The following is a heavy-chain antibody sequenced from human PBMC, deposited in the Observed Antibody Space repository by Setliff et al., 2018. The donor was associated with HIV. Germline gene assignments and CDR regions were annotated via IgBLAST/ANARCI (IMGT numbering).Heavy chain of an antibody. CDR1: GFKFSSYG. D-gene: IGHD3-3*01. J-gene: IGHJ4*02. V-gene: IGHV3-33*01. CDR2: IWYDGSKR. Sequence: GGSLRLSCAASGFKFSSYGMHWVRQAPGKGLEWVAVIWYDGSKRYYADSVKGRFTISRDNSKNNLYLQMNSLRAEDTAVYYCARDFTDTVVGVVPFFDYWGQGTLVTVSS. CDR3: ARDFTDTVVGVVPFFDY.